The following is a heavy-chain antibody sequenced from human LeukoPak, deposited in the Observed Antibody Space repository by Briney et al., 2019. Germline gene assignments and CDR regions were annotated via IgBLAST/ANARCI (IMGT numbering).Heavy chain of an antibody. Sequence: QPGGSLRLSCAASGFTFSSYGMHWVRQAPGKGLEWVAFIRYDGSNKYYADSVKGRFTISRDNSKNTLYLQMNSLRAEDTAVYYCARDNVPAVAFDIWGQGTMVTVSS. V-gene: IGHV3-30*02. CDR1: GFTFSSYG. D-gene: IGHD2-2*01. CDR3: ARDNVPAVAFDI. CDR2: IRYDGSNK. J-gene: IGHJ3*02.